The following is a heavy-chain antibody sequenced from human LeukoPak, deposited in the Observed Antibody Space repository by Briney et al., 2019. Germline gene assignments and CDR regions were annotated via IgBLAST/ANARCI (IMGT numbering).Heavy chain of an antibody. V-gene: IGHV3-21*01. Sequence: PGGSLRLSCAASGFTFSSYSMNWVRQAPGKGLEWVSSISSSSSYIYYADSVKGRFTISRDNAKNSPYLQMNSLRAEDTAVYYCARFGYVHDAFDIWGQGTMVTVSS. J-gene: IGHJ3*02. CDR1: GFTFSSYS. D-gene: IGHD5-12*01. CDR2: ISSSSSYI. CDR3: ARFGYVHDAFDI.